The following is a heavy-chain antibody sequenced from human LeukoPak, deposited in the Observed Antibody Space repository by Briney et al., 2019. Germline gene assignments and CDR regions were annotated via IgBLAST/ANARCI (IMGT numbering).Heavy chain of an antibody. Sequence: SETLSLTCAVYGGSFSGYYWSWIRQPPGKGLEWIGEINHSGSTNYNPSLKSRVTISVDTSKNQFSLKLSSVTAADTAVYYCARIAAVGDYYYMDVWGKGTTVTVSS. V-gene: IGHV4-34*01. J-gene: IGHJ6*03. CDR3: ARIAAVGDYYYMDV. CDR1: GGSFSGYY. D-gene: IGHD2-15*01. CDR2: INHSGST.